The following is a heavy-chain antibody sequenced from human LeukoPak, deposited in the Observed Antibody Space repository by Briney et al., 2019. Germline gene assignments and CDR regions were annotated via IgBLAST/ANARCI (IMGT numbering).Heavy chain of an antibody. CDR1: GAPVNFFY. J-gene: IGHJ4*02. CDR3: AKESRLGSASGSHHFDY. V-gene: IGHV4-4*07. D-gene: IGHD3-10*01. CDR2: IYTRGNT. Sequence: ETLSLTWTVSGAPVNFFYLSWIRHSAGEGPEWVGSIYTRGNTHYNPSLKSRVTLSVDTSRNQLSLMLSSVTAADTAVYYCAKESRLGSASGSHHFDYWGQGVLVTVSS.